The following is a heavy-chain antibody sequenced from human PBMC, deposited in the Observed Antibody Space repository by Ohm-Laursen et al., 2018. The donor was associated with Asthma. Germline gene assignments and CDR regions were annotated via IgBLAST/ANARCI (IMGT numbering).Heavy chain of an antibody. Sequence: PTQTLTLTGAFSGFSLSTSGVGVGWIRQPPGKALEWLAFIYWDDDKRYSPSLRSRLSISKDTSKNQVVLTMTNMDPVDAATYYCAHSVCSTSCYTAFDVWGQGTMVTVSS. CDR2: IYWDDDK. D-gene: IGHD2-2*02. CDR3: AHSVCSTSCYTAFDV. J-gene: IGHJ3*01. CDR1: GFSLSTSGVG. V-gene: IGHV2-5*02.